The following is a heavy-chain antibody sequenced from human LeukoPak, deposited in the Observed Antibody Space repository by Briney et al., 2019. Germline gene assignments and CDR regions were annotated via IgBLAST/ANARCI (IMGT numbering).Heavy chain of an antibody. CDR2: INHSGST. CDR3: ARRMGAYCGGDCYPDYYYYYMDV. J-gene: IGHJ6*03. CDR1: GGSFSGYY. V-gene: IGHV4-34*01. D-gene: IGHD2-21*02. Sequence: SSETLSLTCAVYGGSFSGYYWSWIRQPPGKGLEWIGEINHSGSTNYNPSLKSRVTISVDTSKNQFSLKLSSVTAADTAVYYCARRMGAYCGGDCYPDYYYYYMDVWGKGTTVTISS.